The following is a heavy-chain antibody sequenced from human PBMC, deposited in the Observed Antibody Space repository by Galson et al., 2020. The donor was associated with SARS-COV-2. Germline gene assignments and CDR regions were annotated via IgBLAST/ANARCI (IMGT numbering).Heavy chain of an antibody. D-gene: IGHD3-9*01. J-gene: IGHJ6*02. Sequence: GESLKISCVASGLTIRSNHMHWVRQAPGKGLDWVATISYDGTKTYYADSVKGRFALSRDNFRNTLYLQMDSLRGEDTAVYYCAKDLYSGLVYDYYYGMNVWGQGTTVTVSS. CDR3: AKDLYSGLVYDYYYGMNV. CDR1: GLTIRSNH. V-gene: IGHV3-30*18. CDR2: ISYDGTKT.